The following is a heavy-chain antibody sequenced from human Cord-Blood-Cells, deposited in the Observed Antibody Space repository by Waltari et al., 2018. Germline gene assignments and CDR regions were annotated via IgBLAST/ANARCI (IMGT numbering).Heavy chain of an antibody. V-gene: IGHV4-39*07. CDR2: IYYSGGT. CDR3: ASSSIVGATHAFDI. Sequence: QLQLQESGPGLVKPSETLSLTCTVSGGSISSSSYYWGWIRQPPGKGLEWIGSIYYSGGTYYNPSLRSRVTISVDTAKNQFSLELSAVTGADTAVYYCASSSIVGATHAFDIWGQGTMVTVSS. CDR1: GGSISSSSYY. J-gene: IGHJ3*02. D-gene: IGHD1-26*01.